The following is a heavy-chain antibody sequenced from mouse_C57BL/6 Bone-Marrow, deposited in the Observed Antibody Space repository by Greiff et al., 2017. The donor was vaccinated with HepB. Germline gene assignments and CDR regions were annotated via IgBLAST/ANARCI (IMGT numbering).Heavy chain of an antibody. CDR2: IHPSDSDT. Sequence: QVQLQQPGAELVKPGASVKVSCKASGYTFTSYWMHWVKQRPGQGLEWIGRIHPSDSDTNYNQKFKGKATLTVDKSSSTAYMQLRSLTSEDSAVYYCAIDTTVVATDYWGQGTTLTVSS. CDR3: AIDTTVVATDY. CDR1: GYTFTSYW. D-gene: IGHD1-1*01. J-gene: IGHJ2*01. V-gene: IGHV1-74*01.